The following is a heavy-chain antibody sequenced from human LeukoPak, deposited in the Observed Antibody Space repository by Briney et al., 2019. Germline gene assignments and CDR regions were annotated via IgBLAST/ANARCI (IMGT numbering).Heavy chain of an antibody. Sequence: GGSLRLSCVGSGFTFSFSDYWMTWVRQAPGKGLEWVANIKPDGGEKNYVDSVKGRFTISRDNAKNSLYLQMNSLRAEDTAVYYCARIYAGGYYDAWGQGPRVTASS. D-gene: IGHD3-3*01. CDR2: IKPDGGEK. V-gene: IGHV3-7*01. J-gene: IGHJ4*02. CDR3: ARIYAGGYYDA. CDR1: GFTFSFSDYW.